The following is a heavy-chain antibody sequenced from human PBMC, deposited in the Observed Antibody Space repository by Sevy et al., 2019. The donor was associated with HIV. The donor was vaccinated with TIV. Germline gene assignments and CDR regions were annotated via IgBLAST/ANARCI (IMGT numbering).Heavy chain of an antibody. V-gene: IGHV3-30*04. CDR2: ISDDGNNK. Sequence: GGSLRLSCTAPGFTFSTYAMYWVRQAPGKGLEWVAVISDDGNNKDYADSVKGRFTVSRDNSKNTLYLQMYSLRAEDTAVYYCASHYYDTTGYYYPLDYWGQRTLVTVSS. CDR3: ASHYYDTTGYYYPLDY. J-gene: IGHJ4*02. CDR1: GFTFSTYA. D-gene: IGHD3-22*01.